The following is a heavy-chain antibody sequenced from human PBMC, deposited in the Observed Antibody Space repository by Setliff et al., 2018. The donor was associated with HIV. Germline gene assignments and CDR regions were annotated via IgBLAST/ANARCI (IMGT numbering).Heavy chain of an antibody. CDR2: FYTSGST. J-gene: IGHJ4*02. D-gene: IGHD5-18*01. CDR1: GGSISSGSYY. Sequence: TSETLSLTCTVSGGSISSGSYYWSWIRQPAGKGLEWIGRFYTSGSTNYSPSLKSRVTMSVDTSKNQFSLKLSSVTAADTAVYYCAREIPYSFGYYFDYWGQGTLVTVSS. CDR3: AREIPYSFGYYFDY. V-gene: IGHV4-61*02.